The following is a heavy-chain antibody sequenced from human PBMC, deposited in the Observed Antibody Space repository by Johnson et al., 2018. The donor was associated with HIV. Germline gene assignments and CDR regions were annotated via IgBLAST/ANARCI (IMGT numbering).Heavy chain of an antibody. CDR1: GFTFSSYW. D-gene: IGHD2-15*01. Sequence: MQLVESGGGLVQPGGSLRLSCAASGFTFSSYWMSWVRQAPGKGLEWVANIKQDGSKGYYGDSVKGRFTISRDNSKNTLYLQLNSLRAEDTAVYYCARYCSGGSCYSVWQKNYAFDIWGQGTMGTVSS. J-gene: IGHJ3*02. CDR2: IKQDGSKG. V-gene: IGHV3-7*04. CDR3: ARYCSGGSCYSVWQKNYAFDI.